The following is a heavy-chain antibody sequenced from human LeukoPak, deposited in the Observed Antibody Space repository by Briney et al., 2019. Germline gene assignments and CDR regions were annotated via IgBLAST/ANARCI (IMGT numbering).Heavy chain of an antibody. Sequence: ASVKVSCKASGYTFTSYDINWVRQATGQGLEWMGWKNPNTGNTGYAQKFQGRVTITTDTSINTAYMELSSLRSDDTAVYYCARDLRYSSGWSASGMDVWGKGTTVTISS. J-gene: IGHJ6*03. D-gene: IGHD6-19*01. CDR1: GYTFTSYD. CDR2: KNPNTGNT. V-gene: IGHV1-8*03. CDR3: ARDLRYSSGWSASGMDV.